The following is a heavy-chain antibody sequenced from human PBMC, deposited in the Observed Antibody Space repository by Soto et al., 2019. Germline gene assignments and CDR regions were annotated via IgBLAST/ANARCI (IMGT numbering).Heavy chain of an antibody. V-gene: IGHV1-46*03. CDR3: ARGEVLIVVVPAALASWFDP. Sequence: ASVKVSCKASGYTLTSYYMHWVRQAPGQGLEWMGIINPSGGSTSYAQKFQGRVTTTRDTSTSTVYMELSSLRSEDTAVYYCARGEVLIVVVPAALASWFDPWGQGTLVTVSS. CDR1: GYTLTSYY. J-gene: IGHJ5*02. D-gene: IGHD2-2*01. CDR2: INPSGGST.